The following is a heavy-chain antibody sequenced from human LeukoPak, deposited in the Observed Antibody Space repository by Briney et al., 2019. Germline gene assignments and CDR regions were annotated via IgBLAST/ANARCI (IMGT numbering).Heavy chain of an antibody. J-gene: IGHJ4*02. CDR3: AREVGGVRDFDY. D-gene: IGHD2-8*02. CDR1: GASISGYY. V-gene: IGHV4-59*01. CDR2: IYYSGST. Sequence: PSETLSLTCTVSGASISGYYWSWIRQPPGKGLEWIGYIYYSGSTNYNPSLKSRVTISGDTSKNQISLNLSSVTAADTAVYYCAREVGGVRDFDYWGQGILVTVSS.